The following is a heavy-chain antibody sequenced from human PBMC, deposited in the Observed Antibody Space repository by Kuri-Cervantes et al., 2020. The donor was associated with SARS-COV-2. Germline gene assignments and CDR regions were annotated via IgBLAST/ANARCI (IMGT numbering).Heavy chain of an antibody. D-gene: IGHD3-3*01. CDR1: GYTFTSYY. CDR3: ATGPPYYDPSNWFDP. J-gene: IGHJ5*02. CDR2: INPSGGST. Sequence: ASVKVSCKASGYTFTSYYMHWVRQAPGQGLEWMGIINPSGGSTSYAQKFQGRVTMTEDTSTDTAYMELSSLRSEDTAVYYCATGPPYYDPSNWFDPWGQGTLVTVSS. V-gene: IGHV1-46*01.